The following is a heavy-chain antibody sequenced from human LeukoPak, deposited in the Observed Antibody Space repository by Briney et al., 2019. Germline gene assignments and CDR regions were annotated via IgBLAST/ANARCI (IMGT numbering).Heavy chain of an antibody. J-gene: IGHJ4*02. Sequence: GGSLRLSCAASGFTFGSYGMHWVRQAPGKGLEWVAVIWYDGSNKYYADSVKGRFTISRDNSKNTLYLQMNSLRAEDTAVYYCAGSIAVAGTIDYWGQGTLVTVSS. CDR3: AGSIAVAGTIDY. V-gene: IGHV3-33*01. CDR2: IWYDGSNK. D-gene: IGHD6-19*01. CDR1: GFTFGSYG.